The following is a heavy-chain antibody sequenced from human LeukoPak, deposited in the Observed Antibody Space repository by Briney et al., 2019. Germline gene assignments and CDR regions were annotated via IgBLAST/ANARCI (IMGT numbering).Heavy chain of an antibody. Sequence: GGSLRLSCAASGFTFSIYAMTWVRQAPGKGLEWVSEIGGRDDNTYYADSVKGRFTISRDNPRNTLFLQMNSLRAEDTAVYYCAKRDGTAAIGRDWFDPWGQGTLVTVSS. CDR1: GFTFSIYA. CDR3: AKRDGTAAIGRDWFDP. CDR2: IGGRDDNT. V-gene: IGHV3-23*01. J-gene: IGHJ5*02. D-gene: IGHD6-13*01.